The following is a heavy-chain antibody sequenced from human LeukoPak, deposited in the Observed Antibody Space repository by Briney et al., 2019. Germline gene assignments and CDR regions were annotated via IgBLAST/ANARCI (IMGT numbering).Heavy chain of an antibody. J-gene: IGHJ6*03. CDR1: GGSISSYY. CDR3: ARATYYYDSSGLYYYMDV. V-gene: IGHV4-59*12. Sequence: PSETLSLTCTVSGGSISSYYWSWIRQPPGKGLEWIGYIYYSGSTNYNPSLKSRVTMSVDTSKNQFSLKLSSVTAADTAVYCCARATYYYDSSGLYYYMDVWGKGTTVTVSS. CDR2: IYYSGST. D-gene: IGHD3-22*01.